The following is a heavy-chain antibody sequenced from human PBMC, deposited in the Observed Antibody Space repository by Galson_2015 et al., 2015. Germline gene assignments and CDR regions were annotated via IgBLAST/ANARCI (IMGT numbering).Heavy chain of an antibody. D-gene: IGHD5-18*01. Sequence: SLRLSCAASGFTVSSNYMSWVRQAPGKGLEWVSVIYSGGSTYYADSVKGRFTISRDNSKNTLYLQMNILRAEDTAVYYCARDHSYGTYSFDYWGQGTLVTVSS. CDR1: GFTVSSNY. CDR3: ARDHSYGTYSFDY. J-gene: IGHJ4*02. CDR2: IYSGGST. V-gene: IGHV3-66*01.